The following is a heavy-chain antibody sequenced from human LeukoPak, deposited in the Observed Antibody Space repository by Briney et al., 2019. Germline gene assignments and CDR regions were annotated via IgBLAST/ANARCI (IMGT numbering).Heavy chain of an antibody. V-gene: IGHV1-18*01. CDR1: GYSFPSYG. D-gene: IGHD3-10*01. J-gene: IGHJ4*02. Sequence: ASVKVSCKASGYSFPSYGISWVRQAPGQGPEWMGWISPYNDNTNYAQKLQGRATLTTDTSTSTAYMELRSLRSDDTAVYYCARHFYGSGTYYHFDYWGQGTLVTVSS. CDR3: ARHFYGSGTYYHFDY. CDR2: ISPYNDNT.